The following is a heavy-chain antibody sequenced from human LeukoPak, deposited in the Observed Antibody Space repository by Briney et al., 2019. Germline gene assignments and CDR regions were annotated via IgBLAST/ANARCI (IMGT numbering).Heavy chain of an antibody. V-gene: IGHV4-39*07. Sequence: SETLSLTCTVSGGSISTSNYYWGWIRQPPGKGLEWIGNIFYSGSTYYSPSLRSRVTISVDTSKNQFSLKLSSVTAADTAVYYCARDMGDSSGYSFDYWGQGTLVTVSS. CDR2: IFYSGST. CDR3: ARDMGDSSGYSFDY. J-gene: IGHJ4*02. D-gene: IGHD3-22*01. CDR1: GGSISTSNYY.